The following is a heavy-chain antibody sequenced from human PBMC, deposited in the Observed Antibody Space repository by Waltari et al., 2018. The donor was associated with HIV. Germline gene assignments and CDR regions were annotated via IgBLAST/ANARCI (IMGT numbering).Heavy chain of an antibody. Sequence: QVQLQQWGAGLLKTSETLSLSCAVYGGPFSGHYWSWIRQPPGNGLECIGAINHSGSTNPNPSIAGRVTRSADTSKNQFSPRLSSVTAADTAVYYCARGGRYWYYFDFWGQGTLVPVSS. D-gene: IGHD3-10*01. CDR3: ARGGRYWYYFDF. V-gene: IGHV4-34*01. CDR1: GGPFSGHY. CDR2: INHSGST. J-gene: IGHJ4*02.